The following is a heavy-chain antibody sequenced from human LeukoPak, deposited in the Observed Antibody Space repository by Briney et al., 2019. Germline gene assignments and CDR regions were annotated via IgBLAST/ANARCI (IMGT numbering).Heavy chain of an antibody. V-gene: IGHV5-10-1*01. Sequence: GESLKISCKGSGYSFTSYWISWVRQLPGKGLEWMGRIDPSDSYTNYGPSFQGHVTISADKSISTAYLQWSSLKASDTAMYYCARHLYSSGWYGMDVWGQGTTVTVSS. CDR1: GYSFTSYW. CDR2: IDPSDSYT. D-gene: IGHD6-19*01. J-gene: IGHJ6*02. CDR3: ARHLYSSGWYGMDV.